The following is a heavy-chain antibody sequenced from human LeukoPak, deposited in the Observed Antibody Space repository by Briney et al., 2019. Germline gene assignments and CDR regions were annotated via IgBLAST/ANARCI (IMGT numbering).Heavy chain of an antibody. D-gene: IGHD3-3*01. Sequence: SETLSLTCAVYGGSFSGYYWSWIRQHPGKGLEWIGYIYYSGSTYYNPSLKSRVSISVDTSKNQFSLKLTSVTAADTAVYYCARGLVSPGGITIFGVVTDYYFDYWGQGTLVTVSS. J-gene: IGHJ4*02. CDR2: IYYSGST. V-gene: IGHV4-31*11. CDR3: ARGLVSPGGITIFGVVTDYYFDY. CDR1: GGSFSGYY.